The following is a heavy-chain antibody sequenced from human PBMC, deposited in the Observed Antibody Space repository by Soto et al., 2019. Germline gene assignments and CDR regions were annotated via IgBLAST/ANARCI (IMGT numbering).Heavy chain of an antibody. CDR1: GFTFSSYA. CDR2: IYSGGST. Sequence: GGSLRLSCAASGFTFSSYAMHWVRQAPGKGLEWVSVIYSGGSTYYADSVKGRFTISRDNSKNTLYLQMNSLRAEDTAVYYCARDWWFDPWGQGTLVTVSS. J-gene: IGHJ5*02. CDR3: ARDWWFDP. V-gene: IGHV3-53*01.